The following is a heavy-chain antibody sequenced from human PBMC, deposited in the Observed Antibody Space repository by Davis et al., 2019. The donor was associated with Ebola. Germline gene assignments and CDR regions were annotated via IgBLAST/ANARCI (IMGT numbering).Heavy chain of an antibody. CDR2: IRSKAYGGTT. J-gene: IGHJ6*02. V-gene: IGHV3-49*03. CDR3: TRDSPEECTNGVCRFYYYYGMDV. Sequence: GESLKISCTASGFTFGDYAMSWFRQAPGKGLEWVGFIRSKAYGGTTEYAASVKGRFTISRDDSKSIAYLQMNSLKAEDTAVYYCTRDSPEECTNGVCRFYYYYGMDVWGQGTTVTVSS. CDR1: GFTFGDYA. D-gene: IGHD2-8*01.